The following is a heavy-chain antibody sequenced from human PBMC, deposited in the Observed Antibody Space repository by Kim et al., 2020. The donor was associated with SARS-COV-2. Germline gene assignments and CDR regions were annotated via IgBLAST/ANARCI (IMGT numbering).Heavy chain of an antibody. CDR1: GGTFSSYA. CDR2: IIPILGIA. Sequence: SVKVSCKASGGTFSSYAISWVRQAPGQELEWMGRIIPILGIANYAQKFQGRVTITADKSTSTAYMELSSLRSEDTAVYYCARRPWGVVTADAFDIWGQGTMVTVSS. D-gene: IGHD2-21*02. CDR3: ARRPWGVVTADAFDI. V-gene: IGHV1-69*04. J-gene: IGHJ3*02.